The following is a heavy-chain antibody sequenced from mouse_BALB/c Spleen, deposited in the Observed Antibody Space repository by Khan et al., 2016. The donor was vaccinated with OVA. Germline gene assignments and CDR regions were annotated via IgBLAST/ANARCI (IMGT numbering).Heavy chain of an antibody. CDR2: IVPGSDST. D-gene: IGHD1-1*02. CDR1: GYTFTSYW. J-gene: IGHJ2*01. Sequence: DLVKPGASVKLSCKASGYTFTSYWINWIKQRPGQGLEWLGRIVPGSDSTYYNEMFKGKATLTVDTSSSTAYIQLSSLSSEDSAVYFCARAMGGKVPLDYWGQGTTLTVSS. CDR3: ARAMGGKVPLDY. V-gene: IGHV1S41*01.